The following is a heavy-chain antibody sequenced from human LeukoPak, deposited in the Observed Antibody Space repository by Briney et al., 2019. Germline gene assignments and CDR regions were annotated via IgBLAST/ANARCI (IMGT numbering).Heavy chain of an antibody. D-gene: IGHD1-14*01. CDR3: EKALYTYYYYGMDV. CDR1: GFTLSTCA. V-gene: IGHV3-23*01. J-gene: IGHJ6*02. CDR2: ISVSGSRT. Sequence: PGRCLRLSCAASGFTLSTCAMSCVPGAPGRGLECRSAISVSGSRTCYADSVTGRFTISRDTSKNTLYLQMNSLRAEDTAVYYCEKALYTYYYYGMDVWGQGTTVTVSS.